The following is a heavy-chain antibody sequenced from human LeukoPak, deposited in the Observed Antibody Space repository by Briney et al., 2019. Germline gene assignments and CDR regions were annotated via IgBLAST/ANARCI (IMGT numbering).Heavy chain of an antibody. D-gene: IGHD2-21*01. J-gene: IGHJ3*01. CDR3: ATEKIPDEHRGAFDV. CDR2: IYSGGTT. V-gene: IGHV3-53*01. CDR1: GFTVSSNF. Sequence: GGSLRLSCAASGFTVSSNFMSWVRQVPGKGLEWVSAIYSGGTTHYAEPVKGRFTISRDNSKNTLYLQMNSLRVEDTAVYYCATEKIPDEHRGAFDVWGQVTMVTVSS.